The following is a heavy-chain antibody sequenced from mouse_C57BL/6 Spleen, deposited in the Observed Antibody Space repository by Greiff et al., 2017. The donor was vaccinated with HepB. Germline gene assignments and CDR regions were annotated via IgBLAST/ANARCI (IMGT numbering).Heavy chain of an antibody. CDR3: ARLGRRDY. CDR1: GYTFTSYW. D-gene: IGHD4-1*01. J-gene: IGHJ2*01. CDR2: IDPSDSYT. Sequence: VQLQQSGAELVKPWASVKLSCKASGYTFTSYWMQWVKQRPGQGLVWIGEIDPSDSYTNYNQKFKGKATLTVDTSSSTAYMQLSSLTAEDSAVYYCARLGRRDYWGQGTTLTVSS. V-gene: IGHV1-50*01.